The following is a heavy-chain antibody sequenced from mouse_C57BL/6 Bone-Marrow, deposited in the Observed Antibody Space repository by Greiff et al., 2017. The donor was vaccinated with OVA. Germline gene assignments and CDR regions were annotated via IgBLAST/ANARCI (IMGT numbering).Heavy chain of an antibody. Sequence: QVQLKESGAELARPGASVKLSCKASGYTFTSYGISWVKQRTGQGLEWIGEIYPRSGNTYYNEQFKGKATLTADKSSSTAYMELRSLTSEDSAVYFCAREGGLRDAYWGQGTLVTVSA. V-gene: IGHV1-81*01. CDR3: AREGGLRDAY. J-gene: IGHJ3*01. D-gene: IGHD2-4*01. CDR2: IYPRSGNT. CDR1: GYTFTSYG.